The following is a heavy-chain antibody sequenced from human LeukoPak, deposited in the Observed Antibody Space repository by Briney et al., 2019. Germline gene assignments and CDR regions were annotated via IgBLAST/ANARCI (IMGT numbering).Heavy chain of an antibody. Sequence: SETLSLTCTVSGGSISSYYWSWIRQPAGKGLEWIGRIYTSGSTNYNPSLKSRVTMSVDTSKNQFSLKLSSVTAADTAVYYCARDRDNVDTTMLMGYYYYYMDVWGKGTTVTVSS. J-gene: IGHJ6*03. CDR1: GGSISSYY. CDR2: IYTSGST. D-gene: IGHD5-18*01. CDR3: ARDRDNVDTTMLMGYYYYYMDV. V-gene: IGHV4-4*07.